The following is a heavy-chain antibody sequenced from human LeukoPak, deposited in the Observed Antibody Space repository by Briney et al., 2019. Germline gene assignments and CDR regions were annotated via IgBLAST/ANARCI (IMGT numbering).Heavy chain of an antibody. V-gene: IGHV2-5*02. D-gene: IGHD3-9*01. CDR3: ARIVLRYFDWLLNFDY. J-gene: IGHJ4*02. Sequence: ESGPTLVNPTQTLTLTCNLSGFSLSTSGVGVGWIRQPPGKALEWLALIYWDDDKRYSPSLKSRLTITKDTSKNQVVLTMTNMDPVDTATYYCARIVLRYFDWLLNFDYWGQGTLVTVSS. CDR2: IYWDDDK. CDR1: GFSLSTSGVG.